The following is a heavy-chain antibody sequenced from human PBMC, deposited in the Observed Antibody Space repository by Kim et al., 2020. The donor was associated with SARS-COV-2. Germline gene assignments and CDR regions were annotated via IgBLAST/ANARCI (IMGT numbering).Heavy chain of an antibody. D-gene: IGHD6-13*01. V-gene: IGHV1-3*01. J-gene: IGHJ3*02. Sequence: ASVKVSCKASGYAFSSYTMHWVRQAPGQRLEWMGWIDAGNGNTKYSQKFQGRVTITRDTSASTAYMELSSLRSEDTAVYYCAFASTWYQGAFDIWGQGTMVTVSS. CDR1: GYAFSSYT. CDR2: IDAGNGNT. CDR3: AFASTWYQGAFDI.